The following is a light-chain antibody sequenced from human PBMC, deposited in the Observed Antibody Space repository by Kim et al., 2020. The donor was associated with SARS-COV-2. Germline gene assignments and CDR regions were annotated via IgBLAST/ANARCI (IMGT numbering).Light chain of an antibody. J-gene: IGLJ3*02. V-gene: IGLV1-44*01. CDR2: SNN. Sequence: GQRVTISCPGSSSNIGSNTVNWYQQLPGTAPKLLIYSNNQRPSGVPDRVSGSKSGTSASLAISGLQSEDEADYYCATWDDSLNGPVFGGGTQLTVL. CDR3: ATWDDSLNGPV. CDR1: SSNIGSNT.